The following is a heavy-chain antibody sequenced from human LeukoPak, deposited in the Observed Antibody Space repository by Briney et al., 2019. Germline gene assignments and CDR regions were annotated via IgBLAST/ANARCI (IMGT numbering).Heavy chain of an antibody. D-gene: IGHD3-22*01. CDR3: ARESRRSSGYYYFRGAHGFDY. Sequence: GGSLRLSCAASGFTFSSYAMHWVRQAPGKGLEWVAVISYDGSNKYYADSVKGRFTISRDNSKNTLYLQMNSLRAEDTAVYYCARESRRSSGYYYFRGAHGFDYWGQGTLVTVSS. CDR2: ISYDGSNK. J-gene: IGHJ4*02. CDR1: GFTFSSYA. V-gene: IGHV3-30*04.